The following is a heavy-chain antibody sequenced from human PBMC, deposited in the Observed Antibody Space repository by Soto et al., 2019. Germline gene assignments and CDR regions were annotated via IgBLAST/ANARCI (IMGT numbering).Heavy chain of an antibody. CDR3: TRVETGVFYYSMDV. Sequence: GGSLRLSCAVSGFTFSDHYLDWVRQAPGKGLEWVGRSRNKAKSYTTDYAASVKGRFTISRDDSKKSAYLQMDSLQTEDTAVYFCTRVETGVFYYSMDVWGQGTTVTVSS. CDR1: GFTFSDHY. V-gene: IGHV3-72*01. D-gene: IGHD7-27*01. J-gene: IGHJ6*02. CDR2: SRNKAKSYTT.